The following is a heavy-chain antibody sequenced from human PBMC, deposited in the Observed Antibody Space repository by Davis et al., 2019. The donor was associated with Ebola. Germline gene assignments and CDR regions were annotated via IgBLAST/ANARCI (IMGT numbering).Heavy chain of an antibody. CDR3: ASPLQIWFGELLYANGDAFDI. V-gene: IGHV3-11*01. J-gene: IGHJ3*02. Sequence: PGGSLRLSCAASGFTFSDYYMSWIRQAPGKGLEWVSYISSSGSTIYYADSVKGRFTISRDNAKNSLYLQMNSLRAEDTAVYYCASPLQIWFGELLYANGDAFDIWGQGTMVTVSS. CDR1: GFTFSDYY. D-gene: IGHD3-10*01. CDR2: ISSSGSTI.